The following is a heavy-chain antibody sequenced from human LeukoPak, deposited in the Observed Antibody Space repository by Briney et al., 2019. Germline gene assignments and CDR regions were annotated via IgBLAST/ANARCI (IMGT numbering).Heavy chain of an antibody. Sequence: GGSLRLSCAASGFTFSNYAMSWVRQAPGKGLEWVSGISGSDGTTYYADSAKGRFTISRDNAKNSLYLQMNSLRAEDTAVYYCARSMVRGVTVRHYMDVWGKGTTVTISS. D-gene: IGHD3-10*01. J-gene: IGHJ6*03. CDR3: ARSMVRGVTVRHYMDV. CDR1: GFTFSNYA. CDR2: ISGSDGTT. V-gene: IGHV3-23*01.